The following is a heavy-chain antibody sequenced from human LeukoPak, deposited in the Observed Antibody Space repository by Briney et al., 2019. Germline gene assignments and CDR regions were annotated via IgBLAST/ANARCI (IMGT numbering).Heavy chain of an antibody. V-gene: IGHV3-23*01. J-gene: IGHJ4*02. CDR3: AKGSTYSGSLIDH. CDR2: ISGSGGAT. CDR1: EITFNIYA. D-gene: IGHD1-26*01. Sequence: QPGGSLRLSCAASEITFNIYAMTWVRQAPGKGLQWVSVISGSGGATYYADSVKGRFTTSRDNSENMLCLQMNSLRVEDTAIYYCAKGSTYSGSLIDHWGQGTLVTVAA.